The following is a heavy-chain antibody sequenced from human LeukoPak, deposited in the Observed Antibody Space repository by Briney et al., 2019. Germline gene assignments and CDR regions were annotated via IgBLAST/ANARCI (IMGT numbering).Heavy chain of an antibody. J-gene: IGHJ4*02. Sequence: SETLSLTCTVSGGSISSYYWSWIRQPPGKGLEWIGYIYYSGSTNYNPSLKSRVTISVDTSKNQFSLKLSSVTAADTAVYYCARGPLFGGWSVTSDYWGQGTLVTVSS. CDR2: IYYSGST. CDR1: GGSISSYY. CDR3: ARGPLFGGWSVTSDY. D-gene: IGHD3-10*01. V-gene: IGHV4-59*01.